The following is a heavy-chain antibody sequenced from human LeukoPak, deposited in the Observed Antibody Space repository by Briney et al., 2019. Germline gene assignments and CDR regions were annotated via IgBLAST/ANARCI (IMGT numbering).Heavy chain of an antibody. Sequence: VASVKVSCKASGYTFNTYGISWVGQAPGQGLEWMGWISTYDGNTNYAQNLQGRVTMTTDTSTRTAYMELRSLRSGDTAVYYCARWSYSSDWYFGTFDIWGQGTTVTISS. CDR3: ARWSYSSDWYFGTFDI. D-gene: IGHD6-19*01. J-gene: IGHJ3*02. CDR2: ISTYDGNT. CDR1: GYTFNTYG. V-gene: IGHV1-18*01.